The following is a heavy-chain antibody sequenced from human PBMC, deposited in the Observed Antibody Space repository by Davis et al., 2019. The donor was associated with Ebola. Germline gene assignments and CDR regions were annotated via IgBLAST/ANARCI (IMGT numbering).Heavy chain of an antibody. CDR3: ARTGNWFDP. CDR1: GGSISSYY. Sequence: MPGGSLRLSCTFSGGSISSYYWSWIRQPPGKGLEWIGYIYYSGSTIYNPSLKSRVTISEDTSKNQFSLRLTSVTAADTAVYYCARTGNWFDPWGQGTLVTVSS. V-gene: IGHV4-59*01. J-gene: IGHJ5*02. CDR2: IYYSGST. D-gene: IGHD3-9*01.